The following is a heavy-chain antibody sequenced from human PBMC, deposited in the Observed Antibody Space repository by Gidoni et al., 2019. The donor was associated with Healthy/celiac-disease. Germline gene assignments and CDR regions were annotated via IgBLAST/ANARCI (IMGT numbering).Heavy chain of an antibody. J-gene: IGHJ6*02. CDR3: ARFPHYYDSSGYQTPSLDYGMDV. V-gene: IGHV1-46*03. D-gene: IGHD3-22*01. CDR1: GYTFTSYY. Sequence: QVQLVQSGAEVKKPGASVKVSCKASGYTFTSYYMHWVRQAPGQGLEWMGIINPSGGSTSYAQKFQGRVTMTRDTSTSTVYMELSSLRSEDTAVYYCARFPHYYDSSGYQTPSLDYGMDVWGQGTTVTVSS. CDR2: INPSGGST.